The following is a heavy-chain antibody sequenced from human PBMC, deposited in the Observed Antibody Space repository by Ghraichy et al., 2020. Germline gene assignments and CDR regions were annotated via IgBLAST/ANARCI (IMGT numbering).Heavy chain of an antibody. D-gene: IGHD3-22*01. V-gene: IGHV1-8*01. J-gene: IGHJ6*02. CDR1: GYTFTSYD. CDR3: ARLYYYDSSGYYPGDYYYGMDV. CDR2: MNPNSGNT. Sequence: ASVKVSCKASGYTFTSYDINWVRQATGQGLEWMGWMNPNSGNTGYAQKFQGRVTMTRNTSISTAYMELSSLRSEDTAVYYCARLYYYDSSGYYPGDYYYGMDVWGQGTTVTVSS.